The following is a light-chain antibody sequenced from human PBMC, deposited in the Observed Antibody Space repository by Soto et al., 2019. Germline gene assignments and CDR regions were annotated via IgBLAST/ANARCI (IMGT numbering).Light chain of an antibody. CDR3: QQYGSSPTWT. J-gene: IGKJ1*01. Sequence: EIILTHSPDTLSLSPGERATLSCRAIQTVSSNYLAWCHQKPGQAPRLLIYDASNRATGIPDRFSGSGSGTDFTLTISRLEPEDFAVYYCQQYGSSPTWTFGQGTKVAIK. V-gene: IGKV3-20*01. CDR2: DAS. CDR1: QTVSSNY.